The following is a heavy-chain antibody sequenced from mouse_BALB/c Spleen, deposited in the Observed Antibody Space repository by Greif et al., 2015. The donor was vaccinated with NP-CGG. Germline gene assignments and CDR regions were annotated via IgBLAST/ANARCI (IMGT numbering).Heavy chain of an antibody. CDR1: GYAFRSYW. D-gene: IGHD2-4*01. J-gene: IGHJ4*01. Sequence: QVQLQQSGAELVRPGSSGKISCKASGYAFRSYWMNWVKQRPGQGLGWIGQIYPGDGDTNYNGKVKGKATLTADKSSSTTYMQLSSLTSEVSAVYVCAIYDYDYYAMDYWGQGTSVTVSS. CDR2: IYPGDGDT. CDR3: AIYDYDYYAMDY. V-gene: IGHV1-80*01.